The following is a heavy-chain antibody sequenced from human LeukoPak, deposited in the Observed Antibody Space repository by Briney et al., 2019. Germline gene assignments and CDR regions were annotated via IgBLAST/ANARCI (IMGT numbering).Heavy chain of an antibody. CDR3: ARVVTGYCSSTSCMTGEDY. CDR2: INPNSGGT. CDR1: GYTFTGYY. Sequence: ASVKVSCKASGYTFTGYYMHWVRQAPGQGLEWMGWINPNSGGTNYAQKFQGRVTMTRDTSISTAYMELSRLRSDDTAVYYCARVVTGYCSSTSCMTGEDYWGQGTLVTVSS. J-gene: IGHJ4*02. D-gene: IGHD2-2*01. V-gene: IGHV1-2*02.